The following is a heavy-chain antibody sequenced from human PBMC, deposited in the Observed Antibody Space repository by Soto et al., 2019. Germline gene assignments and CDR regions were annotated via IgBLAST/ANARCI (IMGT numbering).Heavy chain of an antibody. V-gene: IGHV1-8*01. CDR1: GYTFTSYD. CDR3: ARWPDVYYYYGMDV. CDR2: MNPNSGNT. Sequence: QVQLVQSGAEVKKPGASVKVSCKASGYTFTSYDINWVRQATGQGLEWMGWMNPNSGNTGYAQKFQGRVTMTRNTSISTDDMELSSLRSEDTAVYYCARWPDVYYYYGMDVWGQGTTVTVSS. J-gene: IGHJ6*02.